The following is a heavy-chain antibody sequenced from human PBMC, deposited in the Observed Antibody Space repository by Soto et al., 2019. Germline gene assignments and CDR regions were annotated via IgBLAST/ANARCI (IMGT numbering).Heavy chain of an antibody. J-gene: IGHJ6*02. CDR1: GFTFDDYA. V-gene: IGHV3-9*01. CDR3: TKARLWGGDGYNSYYYSAMDV. Sequence: EMQLVESGGGLVQPGMSLRLSCAASGFTFDDYAMYWVRQVPGKGLEWVSGISWNSGRIGYADSVKGRFTISRDNAKNSLYLQMNSLGPEDTALYYCTKARLWGGDGYNSYYYSAMDVWGQGTTVTVSS. CDR2: ISWNSGRI. D-gene: IGHD3-16*01.